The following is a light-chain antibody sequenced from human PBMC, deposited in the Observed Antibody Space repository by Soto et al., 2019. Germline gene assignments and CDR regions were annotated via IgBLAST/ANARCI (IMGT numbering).Light chain of an antibody. J-gene: IGLJ2*01. Sequence: SYELTQPPSVSVAPGQTARFTCGGDNIGSKSVHWYQQKPGQAPVLVVSDDTGRPSGIPERFSGSNSGNTATLTISRVEAGDEADYYCQVWDSSSEVIFGGGTKLTVL. CDR3: QVWDSSSEVI. CDR2: DDT. V-gene: IGLV3-21*02. CDR1: NIGSKS.